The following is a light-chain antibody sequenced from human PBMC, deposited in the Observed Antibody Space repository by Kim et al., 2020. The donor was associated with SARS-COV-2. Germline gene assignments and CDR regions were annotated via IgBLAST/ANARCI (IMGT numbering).Light chain of an antibody. J-gene: IGKJ2*01. CDR2: SAS. V-gene: IGKV3-15*01. CDR3: QQYKNGPALYT. Sequence: EIVMTQSPATLSVSPGERATLSCRASQSVSTNLAWYQQRPGQAPRLLIYSASTRATGIPVRFTGSGSGTDFTLTISSLQSEDFAVYYCQQYKNGPALYTFGQGTKLEI. CDR1: QSVSTN.